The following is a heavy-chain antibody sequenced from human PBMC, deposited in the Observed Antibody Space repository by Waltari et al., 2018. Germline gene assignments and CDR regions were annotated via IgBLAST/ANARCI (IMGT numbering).Heavy chain of an antibody. Sequence: EVQLVQSGAEVKKPGESLKISCKGSGYSFTSYWIGWVRQMPGKGLEWMGIIYPGDSDTSYSPSFQGQVTISADKSISTAYLQWSSLKASDTAMYYCARFKLERPRYYYYYMDVWGKGTTVTVSS. V-gene: IGHV5-51*01. D-gene: IGHD1-1*01. CDR1: GYSFTSYW. CDR2: IYPGDSDT. CDR3: ARFKLERPRYYYYYMDV. J-gene: IGHJ6*03.